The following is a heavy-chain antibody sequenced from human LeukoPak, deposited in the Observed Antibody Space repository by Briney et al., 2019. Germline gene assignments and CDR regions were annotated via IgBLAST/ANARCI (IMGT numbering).Heavy chain of an antibody. J-gene: IGHJ6*03. CDR1: GYTFTSYG. D-gene: IGHD2-2*01. CDR2: ISAYNGNT. Sequence: ASVKVSCKASGYTFTSYGISWVRQAPGQGLKCMGWISAYNGNTTYAQKLQGRVTMTTDTSTSTAYMELRSLRSDDTAVYYCARSPACSSTSCQDIDAYYYYYYMDVWGKGTTVTVSS. CDR3: ARSPACSSTSCQDIDAYYYYYYMDV. V-gene: IGHV1-18*01.